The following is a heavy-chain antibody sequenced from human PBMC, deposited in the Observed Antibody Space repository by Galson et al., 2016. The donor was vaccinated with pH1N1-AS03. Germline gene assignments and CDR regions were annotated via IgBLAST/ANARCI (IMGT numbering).Heavy chain of an antibody. J-gene: IGHJ4*02. V-gene: IGHV3-23*01. CDR2: LSNSAAST. Sequence: SLRLSCAASGFTFSNYAMGWVRQAPGEGLEWVSALSNSAASTYYADSVKGRFTISRDNSKNTLYLQMNSLRAEDTAIYYCAREIHFSGPLDYWGQGTLVTVSS. CDR1: GFTFSNYA. D-gene: IGHD6-19*01. CDR3: AREIHFSGPLDY.